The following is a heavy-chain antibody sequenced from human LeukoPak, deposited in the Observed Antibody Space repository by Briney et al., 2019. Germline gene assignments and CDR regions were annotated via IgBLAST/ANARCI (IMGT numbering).Heavy chain of an antibody. CDR1: GGSISSSSYY. CDR3: ARGSVDFWSGYYLPFDY. CDR2: IYYSGST. Sequence: PSETLSLTCTVSGGSISSSSYYWGWIRQPPGKGLEWIGSIYYSGSTYYNPSLKSRVTISVDTFKNQFSLKLSSVTAADTAVYYCARGSVDFWSGYYLPFDYWGQGTLVTVSS. V-gene: IGHV4-39*07. J-gene: IGHJ4*02. D-gene: IGHD3-3*01.